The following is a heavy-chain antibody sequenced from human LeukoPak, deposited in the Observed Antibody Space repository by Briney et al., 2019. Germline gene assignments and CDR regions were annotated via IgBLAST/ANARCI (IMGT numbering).Heavy chain of an antibody. D-gene: IGHD3-10*01. J-gene: IGHJ4*02. CDR3: ATDRGAY. CDR1: GFTFSTSW. V-gene: IGHV3-7*01. CDR2: IKQHGSEI. Sequence: GGSLRLSCAASGFTFSTSWMNWVRRAPGKGLEWVALIKQHGSEIYHADSVKGGFTISRDDAANSLYLQMYSLRVEDTAVYYCATDRGAYWGQGTLVTVSS.